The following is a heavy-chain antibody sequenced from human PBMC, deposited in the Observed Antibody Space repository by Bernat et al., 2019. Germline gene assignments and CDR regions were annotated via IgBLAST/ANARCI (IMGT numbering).Heavy chain of an antibody. CDR1: GFNFRSSW. CDR2: IKGDGSET. J-gene: IGHJ4*02. Sequence: EVQLVESGGDLVQPGGSLTLSCAASGFNFRSSWMRWIRQAPGKGLEWVANIKGDGSETYYVDAVKGLFTISRDNTKNSMYLQMNSLRAEDTALYYCVRDTDYWGQGTLVTVSS. V-gene: IGHV3-7*03. CDR3: VRDTDY.